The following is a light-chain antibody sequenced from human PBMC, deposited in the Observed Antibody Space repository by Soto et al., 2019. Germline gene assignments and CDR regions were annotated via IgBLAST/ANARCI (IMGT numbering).Light chain of an antibody. J-gene: IGKJ3*01. V-gene: IGKV3-11*01. CDR2: DAS. CDR1: QYINTR. CDR3: QPRNSRPLS. Sequence: TVLTQSPATLSSFPGARVTLSCRASQYINTRLAWYQHRPGQAPRLLIYDASYRATGIPARFSVSGSGTEFDLTISSLEPDDFAVSYYQPRNSRPLSFGPGTKVDIK.